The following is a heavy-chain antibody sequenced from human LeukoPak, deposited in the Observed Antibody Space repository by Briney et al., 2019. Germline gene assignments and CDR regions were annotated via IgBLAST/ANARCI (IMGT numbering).Heavy chain of an antibody. J-gene: IGHJ4*02. Sequence: SGGSLRLSCAASGFTFSSYAMSWVRQAPGEGLGWVSAISGSGGSTYYADSVKGRFTISRDNSKNTLYLQMNSLRAEDTAVYYCAKDPATWTDYWGQGTLVTVSS. CDR3: AKDPATWTDY. CDR2: ISGSGGST. V-gene: IGHV3-23*01. D-gene: IGHD5-12*01. CDR1: GFTFSSYA.